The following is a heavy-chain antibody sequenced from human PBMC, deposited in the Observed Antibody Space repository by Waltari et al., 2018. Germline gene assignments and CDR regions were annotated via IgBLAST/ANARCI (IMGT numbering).Heavy chain of an antibody. J-gene: IGHJ6*03. D-gene: IGHD6-25*01. V-gene: IGHV1-3*04. CDR2: INTGSGIT. Sequence: QAQLAQSGAEATQPGASVKVSCKASGYTFTTYPIHWVRQAPGQRLEWMGWINTGSGITKYSQNFQGRVSMTSDTSATTVYMDLSSLTFQDTAVYYCARDGGFYYMDVWGAGTSVTVSS. CDR3: ARDGGFYYMDV. CDR1: GYTFTTYP.